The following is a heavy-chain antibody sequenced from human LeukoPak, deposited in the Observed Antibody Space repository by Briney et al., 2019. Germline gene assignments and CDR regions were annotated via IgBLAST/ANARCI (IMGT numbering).Heavy chain of an antibody. CDR3: ARILDSAWGELGY. D-gene: IGHD6-19*01. CDR1: GFSFSSSW. Sequence: GGSLRLSCEASGFSFSSSWMHWVRQTPGKGLVWVSRINSDGTTTKYSDSVRGRFTISRDNARNTVHLQMNSLRAEDTAVYYCARILDSAWGELGYWGQGTLVTVSS. V-gene: IGHV3-74*03. CDR2: INSDGTTT. J-gene: IGHJ4*02.